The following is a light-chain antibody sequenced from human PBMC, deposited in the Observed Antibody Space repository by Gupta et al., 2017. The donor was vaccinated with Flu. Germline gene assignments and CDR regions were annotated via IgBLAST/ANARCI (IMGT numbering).Light chain of an antibody. V-gene: IGLV1-44*01. J-gene: IGLJ2*01. CDR3: AAWDDSLKGCV. CDR1: SSNIGYNT. CDR2: TKN. Sequence: QSVLTQPPSASGTPGQMVTISCSGSSSNIGYNTVNWYQQLPGTAHKILIYTKNQRPSGVNDRVSCYKAGNYASRAIRVLQSEDEADDYWAAWDDSLKGCVFGGGTKLTVL.